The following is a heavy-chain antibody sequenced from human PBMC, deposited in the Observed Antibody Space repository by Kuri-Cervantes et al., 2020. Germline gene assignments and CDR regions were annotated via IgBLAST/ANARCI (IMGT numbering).Heavy chain of an antibody. CDR2: ISYDGSNK. CDR1: GFTFSSYA. V-gene: IGHV3-30-3*01. Sequence: GGSLRLSCAASGFTFSSYAMHWVRQAPGKGLEWVAVISYDGSNKYYADSVKGRPTISRDNSKNTLYLQMNSLRAEDTAVYYCARMRGYYYFDYWGQGTLVTVSS. D-gene: IGHD3-3*01. CDR3: ARMRGYYYFDY. J-gene: IGHJ4*02.